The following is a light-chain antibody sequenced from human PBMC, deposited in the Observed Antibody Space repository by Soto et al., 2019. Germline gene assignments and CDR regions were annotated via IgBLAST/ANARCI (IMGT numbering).Light chain of an antibody. V-gene: IGKV3-20*01. CDR3: QPYGGSFI. J-gene: IGKJ1*01. CDR2: NTS. Sequence: EIVLTQSPGTLSLSPGEGATVSCRVSQSINSKSLVWYQRKFGQAPRLLIYNTSSRATGIPDRFSGSGSGTGFTLSISRLEPEDFAVYYCQPYGGSFIFGPGTKVDIK. CDR1: QSINSKS.